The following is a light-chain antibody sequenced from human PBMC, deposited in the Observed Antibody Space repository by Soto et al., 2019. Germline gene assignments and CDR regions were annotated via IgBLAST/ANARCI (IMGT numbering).Light chain of an antibody. CDR3: LQHNSYPRT. J-gene: IGKJ1*01. CDR1: QGISSY. Sequence: AIRMTQSPSSLSASTGDRVTITCRASQGISSYLAWYQQKPGKAPKRLIYDANSLQSGVPSRFSGSGSGTEFTLTISSLQPEDFATYYCLQHNSYPRTFGQGTKVDIK. CDR2: DAN. V-gene: IGKV1-8*01.